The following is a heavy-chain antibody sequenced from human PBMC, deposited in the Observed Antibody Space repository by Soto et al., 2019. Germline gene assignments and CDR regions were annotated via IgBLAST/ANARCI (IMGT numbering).Heavy chain of an antibody. CDR2: FYHSGST. D-gene: IGHD2-21*01. CDR3: ARHVMVNNNGGYYFDF. V-gene: IGHV4-39*01. CDR1: GESISITFYY. Sequence: SERMSLACIVSGESISITFYYWGWIRQPPGKGLEWIGSFYHSGSTYYSPSLQSRVTISGDTSKNQIFLKKTSVTAADTAVYYCARHVMVNNNGGYYFDFWDQGSLVTVSS. J-gene: IGHJ4*01.